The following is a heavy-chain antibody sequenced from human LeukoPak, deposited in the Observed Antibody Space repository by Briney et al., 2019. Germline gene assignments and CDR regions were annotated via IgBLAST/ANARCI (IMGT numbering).Heavy chain of an antibody. CDR1: GYTFTDHY. J-gene: IGHJ4*02. V-gene: IGHV1-2*02. CDR2: INPQRGST. CDR3: ARSTLIMIRGAVDY. D-gene: IGHD3-10*01. Sequence: GASVKVSCKTSGYTFTDHYIHWIRQTPRRGLEWLGWINPQRGSTDPAQNFQGRLTMTRDTSINTAYMELFSLTSDDTAIYYCARSTLIMIRGAVDYWGQGSLVAVSS.